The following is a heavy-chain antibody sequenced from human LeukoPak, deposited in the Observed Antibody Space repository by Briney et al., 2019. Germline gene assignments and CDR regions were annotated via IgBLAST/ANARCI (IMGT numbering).Heavy chain of an antibody. CDR3: TRGGVDY. CDR1: EFTFSSYW. Sequence: GSLRLSCAASEFTFSSYWMHWVRQAPGKGLVWVSRINSDGSITTYADSVKGRFTISRDNAKNTLYLQMNSLRAEDTAIYYCTRGGVDYWGQGTLVTVSS. CDR2: INSDGSIT. V-gene: IGHV3-74*01. J-gene: IGHJ4*02. D-gene: IGHD3-10*01.